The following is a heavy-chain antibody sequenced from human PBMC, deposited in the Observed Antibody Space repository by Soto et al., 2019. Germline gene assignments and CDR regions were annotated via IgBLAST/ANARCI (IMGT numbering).Heavy chain of an antibody. V-gene: IGHV3-23*01. CDR3: ARDPTLAGYFDC. Sequence: GGSLRLSCAASGFTFSTYALTWVRQAPGKGLEWVSGISGSGASTYYADSMKGRFTISRDNSKNTLYLQMNSLSAEDTAIYYCARDPTLAGYFDCWGQGTLVTVSS. J-gene: IGHJ4*02. CDR2: ISGSGAST. D-gene: IGHD6-6*01. CDR1: GFTFSTYA.